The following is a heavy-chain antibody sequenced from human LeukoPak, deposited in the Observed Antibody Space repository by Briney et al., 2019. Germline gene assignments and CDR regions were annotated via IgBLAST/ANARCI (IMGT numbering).Heavy chain of an antibody. Sequence: GGSLRLSCAASGFTFSSYAMHWVRQAPGKGLEWVAVISYDGSNKYYADSVKGRFTISRDNAKNSPYLQMNSLRAEDTAVYYCARDAKWFDPWGQGTLVTVSS. V-gene: IGHV3-30*04. CDR1: GFTFSSYA. J-gene: IGHJ5*02. CDR3: ARDAKWFDP. CDR2: ISYDGSNK.